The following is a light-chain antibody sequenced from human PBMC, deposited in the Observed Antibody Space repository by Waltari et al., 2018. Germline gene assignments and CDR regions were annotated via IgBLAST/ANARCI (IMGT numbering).Light chain of an antibody. Sequence: QSALTQTASVSGSPGQSITTSCPGTSSYVGNYDHDAWCQQHPGNPPKLMIYDVHNRPSGVSTRFSGSKSGNTASLTISGLQAEDEADYYCYSFTTSSTRVFGTGTKVTVL. CDR2: DVH. J-gene: IGLJ1*01. CDR1: SSYVGNYDH. CDR3: YSFTTSSTRV. V-gene: IGLV2-14*03.